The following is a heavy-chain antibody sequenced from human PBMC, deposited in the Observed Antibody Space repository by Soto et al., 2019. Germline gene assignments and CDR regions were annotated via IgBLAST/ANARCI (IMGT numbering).Heavy chain of an antibody. CDR3: ARDSGSSGYYYAYGMDV. Sequence: SETLSLTCTVSGGSISSSSYYWGWIRQPPGKGLEWIGSIYYSGSTYYNPSLKSRVTISVDTSKNQFSLKLSSVTAADTAVYYCARDSGSSGYYYAYGMDVWRQRTTVTVSS. D-gene: IGHD3-22*01. CDR1: GGSISSSSYY. CDR2: IYYSGST. V-gene: IGHV4-39*02. J-gene: IGHJ6*02.